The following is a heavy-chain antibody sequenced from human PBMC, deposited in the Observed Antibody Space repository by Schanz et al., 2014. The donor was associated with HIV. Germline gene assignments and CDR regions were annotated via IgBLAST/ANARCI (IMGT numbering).Heavy chain of an antibody. J-gene: IGHJ6*02. CDR1: GYTFTSYD. V-gene: IGHV1-69*06. Sequence: QVQLVQSGAEVKKPGSSVKVSCKASGYTFTSYDINWVRQATGQGLEWMGGIIPIFGTTNYAQKFQGRVTITADKSTRTAYMELSSLRSADTAVYFCARAAFSSEYYYGMDVWGQGTTVTVSS. CDR3: ARAAFSSEYYYGMDV. CDR2: IIPIFGTT. D-gene: IGHD3-3*02.